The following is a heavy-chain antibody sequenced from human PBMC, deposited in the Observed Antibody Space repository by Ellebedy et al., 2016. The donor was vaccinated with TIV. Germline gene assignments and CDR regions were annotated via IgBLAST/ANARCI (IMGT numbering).Heavy chain of an antibody. D-gene: IGHD5-18*01. CDR2: LSSDGSEE. CDR3: ARDKYGYGNFDF. V-gene: IGHV3-30*03. Sequence: GESLKISCAASGFTFRSYGLHWVRQAPGKGLEWVALLSSDGSEEYYGDSVKGRFTISRDNSKNTLYLHVTSLRSEDTGFYYCARDKYGYGNFDFWGQGTLVTVSS. J-gene: IGHJ4*02. CDR1: GFTFRSYG.